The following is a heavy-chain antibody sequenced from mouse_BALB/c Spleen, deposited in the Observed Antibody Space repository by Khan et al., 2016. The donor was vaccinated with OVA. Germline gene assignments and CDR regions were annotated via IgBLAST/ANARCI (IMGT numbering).Heavy chain of an antibody. CDR1: GFTFSNYG. CDR2: ISSGDTT. CDR3: ARDYWFAY. V-gene: IGHV5-6-5*01. Sequence: EVQLVESGGGLVKPGGSLKLSCAAPGFTFSNYGVSWVRQTPEKRLEWVASISSGDTTYYPDSVKGRFTISRDNARNILYLQMSSLRSEDTAMYYCARDYWFAYWGQGTLVTVSA. J-gene: IGHJ3*01.